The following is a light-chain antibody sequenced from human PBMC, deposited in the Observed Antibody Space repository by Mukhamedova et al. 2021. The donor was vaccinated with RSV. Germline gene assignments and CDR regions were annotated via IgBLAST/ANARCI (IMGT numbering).Light chain of an antibody. Sequence: ITISCTGTSSDVGSYNLVSWYQQHPGKAPKLMIYEGSKRPSGVSNRFSGSKSGNTASLTISGLQAEDEADYYCCSYAGSSTPYV. CDR3: CSYAGSSTPYV. CDR1: SSDVGSYNL. CDR2: EGS. J-gene: IGLJ1*01. V-gene: IGLV2-23*01.